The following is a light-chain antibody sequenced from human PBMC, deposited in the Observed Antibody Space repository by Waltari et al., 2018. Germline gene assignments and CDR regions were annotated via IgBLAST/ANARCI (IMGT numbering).Light chain of an antibody. CDR3: ATWDDSLNGL. V-gene: IGLV1-44*01. CDR2: STN. Sequence: QSVLTQPPSASGTPGQRVTISCSGSSPNIGSKSVNRYQQVPGAAPQLLIYSTNKRPSGVPDRFSGSKSGTSASLAISGLQSEDEAYYYCATWDDSLNGLFGGGTKLTVL. J-gene: IGLJ2*01. CDR1: SPNIGSKS.